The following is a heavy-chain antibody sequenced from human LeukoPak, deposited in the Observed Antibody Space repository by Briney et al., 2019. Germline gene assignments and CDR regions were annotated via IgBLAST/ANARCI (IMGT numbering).Heavy chain of an antibody. Sequence: PGGSLRLSCAASGFTFNSYAMSWVSQASGKGLEWVSTVTGSGSATYYADSVKGRFIISRDNSKNTLYLQMNSLRADDTALYYCAKAMSTVMGGTDYWGQGTLVTVSS. J-gene: IGHJ4*02. CDR1: GFTFNSYA. D-gene: IGHD4-17*01. CDR3: AKAMSTVMGGTDY. CDR2: VTGSGSAT. V-gene: IGHV3-23*01.